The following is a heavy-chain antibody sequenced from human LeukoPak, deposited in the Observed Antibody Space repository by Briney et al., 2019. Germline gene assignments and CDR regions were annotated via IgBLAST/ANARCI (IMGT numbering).Heavy chain of an antibody. Sequence: PGGSLKLSCAASGFTFSGSAMHWVSQASGKGLEWVGRIRSKANSYATAYAASVKGRFTISRDDSKNTAYLQMNSLKAEDTAVYYCTRLLTVYGHWGQGTLVTVSS. CDR3: TRLLTVYGH. J-gene: IGHJ4*02. CDR2: IRSKANSYAT. D-gene: IGHD5/OR15-5a*01. CDR1: GFTFSGSA. V-gene: IGHV3-73*01.